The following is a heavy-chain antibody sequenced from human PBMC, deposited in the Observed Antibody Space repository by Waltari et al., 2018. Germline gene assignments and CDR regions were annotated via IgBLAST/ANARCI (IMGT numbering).Heavy chain of an antibody. CDR1: EFNFDSFW. CDR3: ARDYYYDSSNDY. V-gene: IGHV3-7*01. CDR2: IKQDASEK. D-gene: IGHD3-22*01. J-gene: IGHJ4*02. Sequence: EVQLVESGGGLVQPGGSLKLSCAATEFNFDSFWMSWVRQAPGKGLEWVANIKQDASEKYYVDSVKGRFTISRDNTKNSLSLEMNSLRAEDTGVYYCARDYYYDSSNDYWGQGTLVTVSS.